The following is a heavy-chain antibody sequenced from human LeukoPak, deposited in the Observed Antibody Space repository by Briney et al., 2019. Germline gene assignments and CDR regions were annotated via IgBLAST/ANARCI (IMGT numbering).Heavy chain of an antibody. Sequence: SETLSLMCTVSPGSIYTYYWSWIRQPPGKGLEWIGYIYHSGSTYYNPSLKSRVTISVDRSKNQFSLKLSSVTAADTAVYYCASARDAFDIWGQGTMVTVSS. CDR1: PGSIYTYY. J-gene: IGHJ3*02. CDR2: IYHSGST. D-gene: IGHD2-15*01. V-gene: IGHV4-59*12. CDR3: ASARDAFDI.